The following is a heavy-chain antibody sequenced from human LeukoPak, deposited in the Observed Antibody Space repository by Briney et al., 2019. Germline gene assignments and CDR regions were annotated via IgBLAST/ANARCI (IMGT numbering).Heavy chain of an antibody. CDR1: GFTFSSYS. CDR2: ISSSSTI. D-gene: IGHD2-2*01. V-gene: IGHV3-48*01. Sequence: GGSLRLSCAASGFTFSSYSMNWVRQAPGKGLEWVSYISSSSTIYYADSVKGRFTISRDNAKNSLYLQMNSLRVEDTAVYYCANDLGVPAAQRQGYYYGMDVWGQGTTVTVSS. J-gene: IGHJ6*02. CDR3: ANDLGVPAAQRQGYYYGMDV.